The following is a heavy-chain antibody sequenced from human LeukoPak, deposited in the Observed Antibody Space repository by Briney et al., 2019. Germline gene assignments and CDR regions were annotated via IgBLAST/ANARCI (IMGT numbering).Heavy chain of an antibody. V-gene: IGHV4-39*07. CDR1: GGSISSSSYY. D-gene: IGHD6-19*01. CDR3: ACRLAVAGQGYFDY. CDR2: IYYSGST. J-gene: IGHJ4*02. Sequence: SETLSLTCTVSGGSISSSSYYWGWIRQPPGKGLEWIGSIYYSGSTYYIPSLKSRVTISVDTSKNQFSLKLSSVTAADTAVYYCACRLAVAGQGYFDYWGQGTLVTVSS.